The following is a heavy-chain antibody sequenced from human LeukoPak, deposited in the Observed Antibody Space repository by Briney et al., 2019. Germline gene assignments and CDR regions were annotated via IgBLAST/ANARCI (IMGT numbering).Heavy chain of an antibody. V-gene: IGHV4-4*07. Sequence: SETLSLTCTVSGGSISSYYWSWIRQPAGKGLEWIGRIYTSGSTNHNPSLKSRVTMSVDTSKNQFSLKLSSVTAADTAVYYCARQIAAAGDYYYYGMDVWGQGTTVTVSS. J-gene: IGHJ6*02. D-gene: IGHD6-13*01. CDR2: IYTSGST. CDR3: ARQIAAAGDYYYYGMDV. CDR1: GGSISSYY.